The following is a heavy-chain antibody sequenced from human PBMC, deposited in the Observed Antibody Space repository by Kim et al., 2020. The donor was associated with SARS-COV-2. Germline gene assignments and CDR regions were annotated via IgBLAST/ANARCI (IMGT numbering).Heavy chain of an antibody. J-gene: IGHJ4*02. V-gene: IGHV4-39*01. CDR3: ARRSRGDGSPGY. Sequence: YYTPSLKGRVTISADTSKNQFSLKLTSVTAADTAVYYCARRSRGDGSPGYWGQGILVTVSS. D-gene: IGHD3-16*01.